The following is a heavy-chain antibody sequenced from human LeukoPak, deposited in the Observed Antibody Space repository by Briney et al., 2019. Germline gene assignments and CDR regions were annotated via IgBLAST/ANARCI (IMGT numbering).Heavy chain of an antibody. CDR3: AKGNTAVARNSFDY. CDR2: VSARGGNT. Sequence: GTLCLSCAASGVTFSSYSMSSGRHAPPGRVEWRLGVSARGGNTYYTPSVKGRVTISVDKSKNTLSLKMSTVTAEDTAVYYCAKGNTAVARNSFDYWGQGTLVTVSS. D-gene: IGHD2-2*01. V-gene: IGHV3-23*01. J-gene: IGHJ4*02. CDR1: GVTFSSYS.